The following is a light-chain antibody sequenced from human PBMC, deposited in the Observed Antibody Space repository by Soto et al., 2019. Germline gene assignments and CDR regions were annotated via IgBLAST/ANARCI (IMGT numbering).Light chain of an antibody. Sequence: EIVLTQSPGTLSLSPGERATLSCRASQSVSSSYLAWYQQKPGQAPRLLIYAASSRATGIPDRFSGGGSGTDFTLTISRLEPEYFAVYYCQQYGSSPWTFGQGTKVEIK. J-gene: IGKJ1*01. CDR3: QQYGSSPWT. CDR1: QSVSSSY. V-gene: IGKV3-20*01. CDR2: AAS.